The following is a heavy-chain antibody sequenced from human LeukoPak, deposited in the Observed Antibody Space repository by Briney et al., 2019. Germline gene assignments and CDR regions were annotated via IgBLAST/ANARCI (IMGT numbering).Heavy chain of an antibody. CDR2: IYYSGST. J-gene: IGHJ4*02. D-gene: IGHD1-1*01. CDR1: GGSVSSGSYS. Sequence: SETLSLTCTVSGGSVSSGSYSWRWLRQPPGKRLEWLGYIYYSGSTNYNPSLKSRVTMSVDTSKNQLSLTLGSVTAADTAVYHCARGTETAGYFDFWGPGTLVTVSS. V-gene: IGHV4-61*01. CDR3: ARGTETAGYFDF.